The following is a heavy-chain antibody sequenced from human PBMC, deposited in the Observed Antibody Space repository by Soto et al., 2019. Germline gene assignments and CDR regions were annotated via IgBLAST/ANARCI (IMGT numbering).Heavy chain of an antibody. CDR1: GFTFSSYG. CDR3: GGDSREGGGWPNYYYYGMDV. V-gene: IGHV3-33*01. J-gene: IGHJ6*02. D-gene: IGHD1-26*01. CDR2: IWYDGSNK. Sequence: QVQLVESGGGVVQPGRSLRLSCAASGFTFSSYGMHWVRQAPGKGLEWVAVIWYDGSNKYYADSVKGRFTISRDNSKKRLYLKMNGRGAGDTALYYCGGDSREGGGWPNYYYYGMDVWGQGTTVTVSS.